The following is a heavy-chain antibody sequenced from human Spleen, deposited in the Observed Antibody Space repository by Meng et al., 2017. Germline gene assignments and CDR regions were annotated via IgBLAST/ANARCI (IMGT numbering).Heavy chain of an antibody. V-gene: IGHV4-34*01. J-gene: IGHJ4*02. CDR1: GGSFSDYY. Sequence: QVHLQPWGSVLLKPSETLSLTCVVSGGSFSDYYWSWIRQPPRKGLEWIGEINHSGSTNYNPSLESRATISVDTSQNNLSLKLSSVTAADSAVYYCARGPTTMAHDFDYWGQGTLVTVSS. CDR3: ARGPTTMAHDFDY. D-gene: IGHD4-11*01. CDR2: INHSGST.